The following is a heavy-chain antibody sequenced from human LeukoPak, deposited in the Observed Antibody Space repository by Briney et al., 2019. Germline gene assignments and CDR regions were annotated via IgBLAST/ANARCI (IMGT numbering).Heavy chain of an antibody. CDR2: INHSGST. CDR1: GGSFSGYY. Sequence: PSETLSPTCAVYGGSFSGYYWSWIRQPPGKGLEWIGEINHSGSTNYNPSLKSRVTISVDSSKNQFSLKLSSVTAADMAVYYCARGGRVTRGNWFDPWGQGTLVTVSS. CDR3: ARGGRVTRGNWFDP. J-gene: IGHJ5*02. V-gene: IGHV4-34*01. D-gene: IGHD2-21*02.